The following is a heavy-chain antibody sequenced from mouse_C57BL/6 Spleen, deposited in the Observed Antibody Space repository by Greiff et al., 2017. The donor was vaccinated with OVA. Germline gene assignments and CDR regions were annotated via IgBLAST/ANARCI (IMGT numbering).Heavy chain of an antibody. CDR1: GFSLTSYG. CDR3: ARKDWDAMDY. CDR2: IWSGGST. V-gene: IGHV2-2*01. Sequence: VKLVESGPGLVQPSQSLSITCTVSGFSLTSYGVHWVHQSPGKGLEWLGVIWSGGSTDYNAAFISRLSIIKDNSKSQVFFKMNSLQADDTAIYYCARKDWDAMDYWGQGTSVTVSS. J-gene: IGHJ4*01. D-gene: IGHD4-1*01.